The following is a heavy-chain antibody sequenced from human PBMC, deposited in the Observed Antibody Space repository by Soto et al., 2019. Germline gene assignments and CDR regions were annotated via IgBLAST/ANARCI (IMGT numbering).Heavy chain of an antibody. J-gene: IGHJ4*02. Sequence: SETLSLTCSVSGGSINSDDSFWSWIRQTPGKGLEWIGYVESSGRTEYKPSLASRVTLSLDSSQNQFSLTLRSVTTADRALYFCARGVYGAYLDYWGQGIPVTVSS. D-gene: IGHD3-10*01. CDR1: GGSINSDDSF. V-gene: IGHV4-61*08. CDR3: ARGVYGAYLDY. CDR2: VESSGRT.